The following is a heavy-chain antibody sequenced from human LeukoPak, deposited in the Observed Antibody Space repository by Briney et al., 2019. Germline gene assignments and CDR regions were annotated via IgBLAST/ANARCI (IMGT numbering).Heavy chain of an antibody. J-gene: IGHJ3*02. CDR1: GYTFTSYY. D-gene: IGHD3-3*01. CDR2: INPSGGST. V-gene: IGHV1-46*01. Sequence: ASVKVSCKASGYTFTSYYMHWVRQAPGRGLEWMGIINPSGGSTSYAQKFQGRVTMTRDTSTSTVYMELSSLRSEDTAVYYCARELTERITIFGVVHANAFDIWGQGTMVTVSS. CDR3: ARELTERITIFGVVHANAFDI.